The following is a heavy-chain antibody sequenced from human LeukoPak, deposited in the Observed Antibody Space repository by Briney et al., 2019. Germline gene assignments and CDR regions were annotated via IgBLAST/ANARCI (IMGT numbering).Heavy chain of an antibody. D-gene: IGHD5-24*01. CDR3: AGDEGWTFDI. J-gene: IGHJ3*02. CDR1: GVSFSTHC. CDR2: INQDGSVI. V-gene: IGHV3-7*01. Sequence: GGSLRLSCAASGVSFSTHCISGFRQAPGKGLEWGALINQDGSVIHYVDSVKSRYTMSRDNATNSLSLQMNSPRADATAVYYCAGDEGWTFDIWGQGTKVTVSS.